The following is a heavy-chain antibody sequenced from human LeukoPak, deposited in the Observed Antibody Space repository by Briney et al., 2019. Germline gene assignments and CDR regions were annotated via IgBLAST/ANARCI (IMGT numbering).Heavy chain of an antibody. CDR1: GGSFSGYY. V-gene: IGHV4-34*01. J-gene: IGHJ6*03. CDR3: ARLAGGDGYSRDYYYMDV. D-gene: IGHD5-24*01. CDR2: INHSGST. Sequence: PSETLSLTCAVYGGSFSGYYWSWIRQPPGKGLEWIGEINHSGSTNYNPSLKSRVTISVDTSKNQFSLKLSSVTAADTAVYYCARLAGGDGYSRDYYYMDVWGKGTTVTISS.